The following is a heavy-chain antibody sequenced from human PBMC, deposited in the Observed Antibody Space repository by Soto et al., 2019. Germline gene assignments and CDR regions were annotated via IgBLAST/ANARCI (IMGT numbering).Heavy chain of an antibody. V-gene: IGHV4-59*08. J-gene: IGHJ3*02. CDR1: GGSISSYY. D-gene: IGHD1-26*01. CDR3: ASRWGGVFDI. Sequence: QVQLQESGPGLVKPSETLSLTCTVSGGSISSYYWNWIRQPPGKGLEWIGYIYYSGSTNYNPSLXSXVXIXXDPSSNQISLKLSFVPAADTAVYYCASRWGGVFDIWGQGTMVTVSS. CDR2: IYYSGST.